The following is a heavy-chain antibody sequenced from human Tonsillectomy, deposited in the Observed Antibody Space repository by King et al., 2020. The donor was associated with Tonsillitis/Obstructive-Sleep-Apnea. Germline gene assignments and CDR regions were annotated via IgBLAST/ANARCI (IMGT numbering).Heavy chain of an antibody. CDR2: INHSGST. J-gene: IGHJ4*02. CDR3: GGYCSGGSCYSGFDY. V-gene: IGHV4-34*01. Sequence: VQLQQWGAGLLKPSETLSLTCAVYGGSFSGHYWSWIRQPPGKGLEWIGEINHSGSTNYNPSLKSRVTISVDTSKNQFSLKLSSVTAADTAVYYCGGYCSGGSCYSGFDYWGQGTLVTVSS. D-gene: IGHD2-15*01. CDR1: GGSFSGHY.